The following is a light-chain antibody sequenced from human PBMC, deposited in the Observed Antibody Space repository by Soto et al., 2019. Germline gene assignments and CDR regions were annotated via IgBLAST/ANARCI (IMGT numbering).Light chain of an antibody. CDR2: ADS. CDR1: QSVNSNY. V-gene: IGKV3-11*02. CDR3: QQRSNWPPIT. Sequence: EIVMTQSPATLSVSPGERATLSCRASQSVNSNYLGWYQQKPSQAPRLLIYADSNRATGIPARFSGSGSGRDFTLTISSLEPEDFAVYYCQQRSNWPPITFGQGTRLEIK. J-gene: IGKJ5*01.